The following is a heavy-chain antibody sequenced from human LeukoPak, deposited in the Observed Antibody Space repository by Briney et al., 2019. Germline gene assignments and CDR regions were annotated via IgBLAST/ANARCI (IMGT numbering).Heavy chain of an antibody. D-gene: IGHD2-15*01. J-gene: IGHJ3*02. CDR2: IHYTGST. CDR1: GGSISSGDFF. CDR3: ARDTRYCGGGSCYPDAFDI. V-gene: IGHV4-30-4*01. Sequence: PSQTLSLTCTVSGGSISSGDFFWSWIRQPPGKGLEWIGHIHYTGSTYYNPPLMSRVTTSVDTSKNQFSLKLNSVTAADTAVYYCARDTRYCGGGSCYPDAFDIWGQGTMVTVSS.